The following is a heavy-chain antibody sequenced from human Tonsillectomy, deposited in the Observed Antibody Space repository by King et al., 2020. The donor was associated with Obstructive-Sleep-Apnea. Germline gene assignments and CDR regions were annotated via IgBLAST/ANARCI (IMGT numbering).Heavy chain of an antibody. CDR2: IYYSGST. CDR1: GGSISSSSYY. CDR3: ARDKAVVVPAAIDYYYYYGMDV. V-gene: IGHV4-39*07. J-gene: IGHJ6*02. Sequence: LQLQESGPGLVKPSETLSLTCTVSGGSISSSSYYWGWIRQPPGKGLGWIGSIYYSGSTYYNPSLKSRVTISVDTSKNQFSLKLSSVTAADTAVYYCARDKAVVVPAAIDYYYYYGMDVWGQGTTVTVSS. D-gene: IGHD2-2*01.